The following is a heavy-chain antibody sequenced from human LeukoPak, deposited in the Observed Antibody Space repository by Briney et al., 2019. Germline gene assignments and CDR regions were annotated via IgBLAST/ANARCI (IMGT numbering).Heavy chain of an antibody. CDR3: ARGRRDGSADLYYFDY. Sequence: GGSLRPSCAASGFIFSNYAMSWVRQAPGKGLEWVSAISGSGGSTYYADSVKGRFTISRDNSKNTLYLQMNSLRAEDTAVYYCARGRRDGSADLYYFDYWGQGTLVTVSS. V-gene: IGHV3-23*01. CDR1: GFIFSNYA. CDR2: ISGSGGST. J-gene: IGHJ4*02. D-gene: IGHD3-10*01.